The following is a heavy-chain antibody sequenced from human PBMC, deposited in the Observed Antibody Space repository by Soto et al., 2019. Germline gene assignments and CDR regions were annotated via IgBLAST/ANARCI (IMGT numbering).Heavy chain of an antibody. Sequence: WTWIRQPPGKGLEWIGYTYFTGTTDYNPSLKSRVTISADPSKNQVSLTLTSVTAADTAVYYCAREGRRISMIRGFDSWGQGILVTVSS. CDR2: TYFTGTT. D-gene: IGHD3-10*01. J-gene: IGHJ4*02. V-gene: IGHV4-59*01. CDR3: AREGRRISMIRGFDS.